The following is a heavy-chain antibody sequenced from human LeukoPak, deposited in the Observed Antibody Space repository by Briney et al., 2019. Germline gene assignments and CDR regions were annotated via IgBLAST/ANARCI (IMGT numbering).Heavy chain of an antibody. CDR2: IWYDGSNK. D-gene: IGHD2-21*02. J-gene: IGHJ3*02. Sequence: PGGSLRLSCAASGFTFSSYAMHWVRQAPGKGLEWVAVIWYDGSNKHYTDSVKGRFTISRDNSKNTLYLQMNSLRAEDTAVYYCARELGLRTIDAFDIWGQGTMVTVSS. CDR3: ARELGLRTIDAFDI. V-gene: IGHV3-33*08. CDR1: GFTFSSYA.